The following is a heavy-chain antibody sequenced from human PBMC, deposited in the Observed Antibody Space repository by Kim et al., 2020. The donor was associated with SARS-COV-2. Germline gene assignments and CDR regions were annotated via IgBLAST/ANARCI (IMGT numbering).Heavy chain of an antibody. J-gene: IGHJ3*02. CDR3: TKDQFSYNGQFDAFDI. CDR1: GFTFGDYA. V-gene: IGHV3-23*01. D-gene: IGHD1-20*01. Sequence: GGSLRLSCAASGFTFGDYAMNWVRQAPVKGLEWVSHIGGGPGIAHYAGSVKGRFTSSRDDSKNTLYLQMSSLTAEDTAIYYCTKDQFSYNGQFDAFDIWGQGAMVTVSS. CDR2: IGGGPGIA.